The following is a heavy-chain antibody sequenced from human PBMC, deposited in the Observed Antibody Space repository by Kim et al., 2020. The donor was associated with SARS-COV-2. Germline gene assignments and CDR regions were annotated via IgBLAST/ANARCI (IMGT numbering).Heavy chain of an antibody. J-gene: IGHJ4*02. CDR3: ASFGEEGYCSSTSCYRNY. Sequence: ASVKVSCKASGYTFTGYYMHWVRQAPGQGLEWMGWINPNSGGTNYAQKFQGRVTMTRDTSISTAYMELSRLRSDDTAVYYCASFGEEGYCSSTSCYRNYWGQGTLVTVSS. D-gene: IGHD2-2*01. V-gene: IGHV1-2*02. CDR1: GYTFTGYY. CDR2: INPNSGGT.